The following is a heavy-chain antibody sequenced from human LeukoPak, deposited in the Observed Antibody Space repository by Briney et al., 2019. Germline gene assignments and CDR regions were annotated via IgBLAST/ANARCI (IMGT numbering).Heavy chain of an antibody. CDR2: IYYTGTT. V-gene: IGHV4-59*08. CDR1: GGSISYYY. Sequence: SETLSLTCTVSGGSISYYYWSWIRQPPGKGLEWIAYIYYTGTTNYNPSLNSRVTTSIDTSMNQLSLTLVSVTAADTAVYFCARHHDGGPKLRLDFWGLGVLVTVSS. CDR3: ARHHDGGPKLRLDF. J-gene: IGHJ4*02. D-gene: IGHD2-15*01.